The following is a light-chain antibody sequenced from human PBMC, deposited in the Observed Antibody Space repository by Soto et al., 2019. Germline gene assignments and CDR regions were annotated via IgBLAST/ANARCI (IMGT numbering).Light chain of an antibody. Sequence: QSVLTQPPSASGTPGQRVIISCSGSRSNIGSNTVNWYQQFPGTAPKLLIYSNHQRPSGVPDRFSGSKSGTSASLAISGLQSEDEADYYCAAWDDSLNGVLFGGGTKLTVL. J-gene: IGLJ2*01. CDR2: SNH. CDR1: RSNIGSNT. CDR3: AAWDDSLNGVL. V-gene: IGLV1-44*01.